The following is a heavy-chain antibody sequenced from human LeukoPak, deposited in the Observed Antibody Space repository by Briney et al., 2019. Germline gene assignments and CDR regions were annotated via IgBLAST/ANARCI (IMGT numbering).Heavy chain of an antibody. D-gene: IGHD3-22*01. CDR1: GFTVSSNY. J-gene: IGHJ6*02. V-gene: IGHV3-53*01. CDR2: IYSGSST. CDR3: ARDLASSGYSLFPYYYGMDV. Sequence: PGGSLRLSCAASGFTVSSNYMSWVRQAPGKGLEWVSVIYSGSSTYYAYSVKGRFTISRDNSKNTLYLQMNSLRAEDTAVYYCARDLASSGYSLFPYYYGMDVWGQGTTVTVSS.